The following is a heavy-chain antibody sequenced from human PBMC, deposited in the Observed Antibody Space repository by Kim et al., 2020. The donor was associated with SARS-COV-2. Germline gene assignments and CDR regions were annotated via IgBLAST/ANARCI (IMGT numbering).Heavy chain of an antibody. CDR2: IWYDGSNK. Sequence: GGSLRLSCAASGFTFSSYGMHWVRQAPGKGLEWVAVIWYDGSNKYYADSVKGRFTISRDNSKNTLYLQMNSLRAEDTAVYYCAREDYGGNSAYFQHWGQGTLVTVSS. V-gene: IGHV3-33*01. J-gene: IGHJ1*01. CDR1: GFTFSSYG. CDR3: AREDYGGNSAYFQH. D-gene: IGHD4-17*01.